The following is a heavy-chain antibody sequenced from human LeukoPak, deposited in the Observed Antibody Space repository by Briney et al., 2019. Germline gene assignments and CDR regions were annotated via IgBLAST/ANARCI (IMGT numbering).Heavy chain of an antibody. Sequence: GGSLRLSCAASGFSFSTYAMAWVRQAPGKGLEWVSAISGSGGSTYYADSVKGRFTISRDNSKNTLYLQMNSLRAEDTAVYYCAKEAGYDWFSYFDYWGQGTLVTVSS. V-gene: IGHV3-23*01. CDR1: GFSFSTYA. J-gene: IGHJ4*02. CDR2: ISGSGGST. D-gene: IGHD5-12*01. CDR3: AKEAGYDWFSYFDY.